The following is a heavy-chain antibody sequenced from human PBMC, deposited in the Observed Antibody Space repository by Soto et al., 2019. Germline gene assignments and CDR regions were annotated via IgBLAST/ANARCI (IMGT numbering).Heavy chain of an antibody. CDR3: AKDAHGDYVNY. Sequence: QVQVVESGGGVVQPGRSLRLSCAASGFIFSSYGMHWVRQAPGKGLEWVAVISYDGNNKYYADSVKGRFTISRDNSKNTVYLQMNSLGAEDTAVYYCAKDAHGDYVNYWGQGTLVTVSS. CDR1: GFIFSSYG. J-gene: IGHJ4*02. V-gene: IGHV3-30*18. CDR2: ISYDGNNK. D-gene: IGHD4-17*01.